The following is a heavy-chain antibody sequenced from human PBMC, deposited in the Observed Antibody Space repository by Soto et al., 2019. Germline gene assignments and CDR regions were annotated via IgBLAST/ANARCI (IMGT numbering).Heavy chain of an antibody. CDR1: GGSISYNSYY. V-gene: IGHV4-39*02. J-gene: IGHJ5*02. CDR2: IFYTGTT. Sequence: SETLSLTCPVSGGSISYNSYYWGWIRQPPGKGLEWVGGIFYTGTTYYSPSLKDRVTISVDTSKNSFSLNLTSVTAADTAVYFCARLVVVAPVANAWGQGTLVTVSS. D-gene: IGHD2-2*01. CDR3: ARLVVVAPVANA.